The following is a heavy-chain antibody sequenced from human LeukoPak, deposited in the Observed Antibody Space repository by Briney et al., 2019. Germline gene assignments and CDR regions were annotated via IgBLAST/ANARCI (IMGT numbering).Heavy chain of an antibody. CDR2: FDPEDGET. J-gene: IGHJ4*02. V-gene: IGHV1-24*01. CDR3: ARPRPPGYYRPDYFDY. CDR1: GYTLTELS. D-gene: IGHD2-15*01. Sequence: GASVKVSCKVSGYTLTELSMHWVRQAPGKGLEWMGGFDPEDGETIYAQKFQGRVTMSEDTSTDTAYMELSSLRSEDTAVYYCARPRPPGYYRPDYFDYWGQGTLVTVSS.